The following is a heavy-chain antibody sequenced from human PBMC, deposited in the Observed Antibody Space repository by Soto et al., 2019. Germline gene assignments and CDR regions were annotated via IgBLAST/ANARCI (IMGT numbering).Heavy chain of an antibody. CDR3: GRGYCSGGGCYYWGYDFAY. Sequence: QVQLVQSGAEVKRPGASVKVSCKASGYTVTKYAMHWVRQAPGQRLEWMGWNDAGNGKTKYSQKCQGRVTITRDTSASTGYMELSSLRYEDTPVYYCGRGYCSGGGCYYWGYDFAYWGQETLVSVSS. J-gene: IGHJ4*02. V-gene: IGHV1-3*01. CDR1: GYTVTKYA. CDR2: NDAGNGKT. D-gene: IGHD2-15*01.